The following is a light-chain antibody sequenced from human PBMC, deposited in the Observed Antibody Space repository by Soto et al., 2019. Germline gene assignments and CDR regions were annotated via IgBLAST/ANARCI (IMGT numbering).Light chain of an antibody. V-gene: IGKV1-39*01. CDR2: SAS. J-gene: IGKJ2*01. CDR3: QQTFRTPHT. Sequence: DIQMTQSPASLSASVGDRVTITCRASQTISSYLNWYQQRAGAAPKLRIFSASTLQSGVPSRFSGSGFGTDYTLTISSLEPADLAVYYCQQTFRTPHTFGQGTKLDIK. CDR1: QTISSY.